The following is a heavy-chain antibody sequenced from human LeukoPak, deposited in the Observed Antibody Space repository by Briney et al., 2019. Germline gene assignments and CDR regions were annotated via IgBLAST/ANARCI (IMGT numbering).Heavy chain of an antibody. CDR2: MYHSGST. D-gene: IGHD1-26*01. J-gene: IGHJ4*02. Sequence: PSETLSLTCAVSGGSISSNNWWSWVRQPPGEGLEWIGEMYHSGSTNYNPSLMGRVTISVDKSRNQFSLIMRSVTAADTAVYYCARGGRELLNYWGQGTLVTVSS. CDR1: GGSISSNNW. V-gene: IGHV4-4*02. CDR3: ARGGRELLNY.